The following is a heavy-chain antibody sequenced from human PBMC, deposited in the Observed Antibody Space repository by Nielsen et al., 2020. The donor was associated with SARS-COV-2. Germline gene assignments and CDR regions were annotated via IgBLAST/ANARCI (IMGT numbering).Heavy chain of an antibody. CDR1: GYTFINHD. D-gene: IGHD3-10*01. J-gene: IGHJ5*02. CDR3: ARGGSSLGANLEDP. CDR2: MTPNSGNT. Sequence: ASVKVSCKASGYTFINHDINWVRQSTGQGLEWMGWMTPNSGNTGYAQKFQGRVTITRNTSTRTAYLELRSLRSEDTAVYYCARGGSSLGANLEDPWGQGTLVIVSS. V-gene: IGHV1-8*01.